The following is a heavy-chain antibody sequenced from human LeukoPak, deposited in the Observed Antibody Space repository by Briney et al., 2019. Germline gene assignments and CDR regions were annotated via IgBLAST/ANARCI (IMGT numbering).Heavy chain of an antibody. J-gene: IGHJ4*02. V-gene: IGHV3-74*01. Sequence: PGGSLRLSCAASGFTFSSYWMHWVRQTPGRGLVWVARINTDGTIIDYADSVQGRFTISRDNAKNTPYLQMNSLRAEDTAVYYCARGRPHGNDYWGQGTLVTVSS. CDR2: INTDGTII. CDR3: ARGRPHGNDY. D-gene: IGHD4-23*01. CDR1: GFTFSSYW.